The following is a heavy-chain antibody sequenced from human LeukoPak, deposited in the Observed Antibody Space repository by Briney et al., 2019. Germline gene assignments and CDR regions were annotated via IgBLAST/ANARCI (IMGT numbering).Heavy chain of an antibody. Sequence: SETLSFTCVVSGGSLSTHHWSWIRQSPGRGLEWIGYISDSGSTNYNPSLKSRVTISVDTSKNQFSLMLSSVTAADTAVYYCARGYDSSAYYPFNYWGQGTLVTVSS. J-gene: IGHJ4*02. CDR3: ARGYDSSAYYPFNY. D-gene: IGHD3-22*01. CDR2: ISDSGST. V-gene: IGHV4-59*11. CDR1: GGSLSTHH.